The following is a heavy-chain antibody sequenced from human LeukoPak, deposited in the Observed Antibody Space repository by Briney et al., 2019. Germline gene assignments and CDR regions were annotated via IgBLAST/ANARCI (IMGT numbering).Heavy chain of an antibody. D-gene: IGHD3-16*02. CDR2: IYYSGST. J-gene: IGHJ6*02. Sequence: SETLSLTCTVSGGSISSYYWSWIRQPPGKGLEWIGYIYYSGSTNYNPSLKSRVTISVDTSKNQFSLKLSSVTAADTAVYYCARDNDYVWGSYRPGLGGMDVWGRGTTVTVSS. CDR1: GGSISSYY. V-gene: IGHV4-59*01. CDR3: ARDNDYVWGSYRPGLGGMDV.